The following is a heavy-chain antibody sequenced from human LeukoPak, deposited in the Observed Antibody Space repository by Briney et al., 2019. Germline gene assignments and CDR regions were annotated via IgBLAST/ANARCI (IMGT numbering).Heavy chain of an antibody. CDR3: ARDYYDSRGEAFDI. J-gene: IGHJ3*02. Sequence: SETLSLTCTVSGGSIGSYYWSWIRQPPGKGLEWIGYFSYSGTTNYNPSLKSRVTISVDTSKNQFSLKLSSVTAADTAVYYCARDYYDSRGEAFDIWGLGTMVTVSS. CDR1: GGSIGSYY. V-gene: IGHV4-59*01. CDR2: FSYSGTT. D-gene: IGHD3-22*01.